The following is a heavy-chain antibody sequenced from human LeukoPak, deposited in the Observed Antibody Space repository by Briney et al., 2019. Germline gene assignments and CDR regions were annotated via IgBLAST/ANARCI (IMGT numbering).Heavy chain of an antibody. CDR2: ISSRSSYI. V-gene: IGHV3-21*01. CDR3: SCSPSGSYPDS. D-gene: IGHD1-26*01. Sequence: GGSLRLSCAGSGFTFSRYNMNWFRQAPGKGLERVSSISSRSSYIFYADSVKGRFTISRDNAKNSLYLQMNSLGAEDTAVYYCSCSPSGSYPDSWGQGTLVAVSS. CDR1: GFTFSRYN. J-gene: IGHJ4*02.